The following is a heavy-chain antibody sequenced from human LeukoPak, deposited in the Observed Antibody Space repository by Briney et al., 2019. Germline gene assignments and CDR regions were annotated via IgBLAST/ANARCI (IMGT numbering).Heavy chain of an antibody. CDR1: GGSISSSSYY. D-gene: IGHD3-3*01. Sequence: PSETLSLTCTVSGGSISSSSYYWGWIRQPPGKGLEWIGSIYYSGSTYYNPSLKSRVTISVDTSKNQFSLKLSSVTAADTAVYYCARRNTGYYDFWSGCHTLNWFDPWGQGTLVTVSS. J-gene: IGHJ5*02. V-gene: IGHV4-39*01. CDR3: ARRNTGYYDFWSGCHTLNWFDP. CDR2: IYYSGST.